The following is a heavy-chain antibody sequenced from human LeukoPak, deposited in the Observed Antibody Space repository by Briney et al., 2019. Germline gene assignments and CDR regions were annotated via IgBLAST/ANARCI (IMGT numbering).Heavy chain of an antibody. D-gene: IGHD6-6*01. CDR2: IYYSGST. V-gene: IGHV4-39*07. CDR3: ASGGMRGATRLLFVY. CDR1: GDSISSTSYY. Sequence: SETLSLTCTVSGDSISSTSYYWGWIRQPPGKGLEWIGNIYYSGSTAYIPSLKSRATISVDTSKNQFSLKLNSVTAADTAVYYCASGGMRGATRLLFVYWGQGTLVTVSS. J-gene: IGHJ4*02.